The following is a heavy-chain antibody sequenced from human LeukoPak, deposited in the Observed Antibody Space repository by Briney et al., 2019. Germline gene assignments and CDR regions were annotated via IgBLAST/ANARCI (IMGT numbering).Heavy chain of an antibody. Sequence: PGRSLRLSCAASGFTFSSYATHWVRQAPGKGLEWVAVISYDGSNKYYADSVKGRFTISRDNSKNTLYLQMNSLRAEDTAVYYGARGGYTTGFDYWGQGTLVTVSS. D-gene: IGHD6-13*01. CDR2: ISYDGSNK. CDR1: GFTFSSYA. CDR3: ARGGYTTGFDY. J-gene: IGHJ4*02. V-gene: IGHV3-30-3*01.